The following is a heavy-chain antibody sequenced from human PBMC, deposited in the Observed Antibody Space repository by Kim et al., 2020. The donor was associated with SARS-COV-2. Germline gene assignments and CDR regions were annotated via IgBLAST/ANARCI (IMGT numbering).Heavy chain of an antibody. D-gene: IGHD3-10*01. CDR3: AKEAGGFDY. Sequence: GGSLRLSCAVSGFTFRNYAMGWVRQAPGKGLEWVSSITGSGVGTYADSVKGRFTISRDNSKNTLYLQMNTLRADDTAVYYCAKEAGGFDYWGQGTLVTVSS. J-gene: IGHJ4*02. V-gene: IGHV3-23*01. CDR1: GFTFRNYA. CDR2: ITGSGVGT.